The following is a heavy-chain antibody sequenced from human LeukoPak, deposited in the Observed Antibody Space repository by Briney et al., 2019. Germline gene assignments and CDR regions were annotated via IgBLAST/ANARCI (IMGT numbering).Heavy chain of an antibody. J-gene: IGHJ5*02. CDR1: GFTFSSYS. D-gene: IGHD2-15*01. V-gene: IGHV3-21*01. CDR2: ISSSSSYI. Sequence: PGGSLRLSCAASGFTFSSYSMNWVRQAPGKGLEWVSSISSSSSYIYYADSVKGRFTISRDNAKNSLYLQMNSLRAEDTAVYYCARSYCSGGSCYSTYNWFDPWGQGTLVTVSS. CDR3: ARSYCSGGSCYSTYNWFDP.